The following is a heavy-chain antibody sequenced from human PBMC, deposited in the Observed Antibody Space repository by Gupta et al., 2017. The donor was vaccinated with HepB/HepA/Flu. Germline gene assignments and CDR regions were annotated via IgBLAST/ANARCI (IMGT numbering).Heavy chain of an antibody. D-gene: IGHD3-10*01. Sequence: QVQLVQSGAEVKKPGASVKVSCKSSGYTFTNYAIHWVRQAPGQRLEWMGWINVGNGNTKYAKRFQGRVTVTRDTPASTAYVELSSLRSEETAVYYCARAPYSGGVSYYYGMDVWGQGTTVTVSS. J-gene: IGHJ6*02. CDR3: ARAPYSGGVSYYYGMDV. V-gene: IGHV1-3*01. CDR1: GYTFTNYA. CDR2: INVGNGNT.